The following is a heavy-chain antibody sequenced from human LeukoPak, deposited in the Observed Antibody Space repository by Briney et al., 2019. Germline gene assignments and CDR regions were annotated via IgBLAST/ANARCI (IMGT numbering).Heavy chain of an antibody. J-gene: IGHJ4*02. D-gene: IGHD5-12*01. CDR1: GFSVTSNH. Sequence: GGSLRLSCAASGFSVTSNHMSWVRQAPGKGLEWVAVIAYDGSIKYYADSVKGRFTISRDNSENTLFLQMNSLRGEDTAVYYCAREDSGYDFGYWGQGTLVTVSS. V-gene: IGHV3-30*03. CDR2: IAYDGSIK. CDR3: AREDSGYDFGY.